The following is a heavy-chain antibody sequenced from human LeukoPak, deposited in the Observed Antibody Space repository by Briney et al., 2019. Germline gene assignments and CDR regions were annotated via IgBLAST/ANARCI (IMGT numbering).Heavy chain of an antibody. CDR3: ARTGIEPEAYYDSSGSPYYYYYYMDV. V-gene: IGHV1-69*06. Sequence: SVKVSCKASGGTFSSYAISWVRQAPGPGLEWMGRIIPIFGTANYAQKFQGRVTITADKSTSTAYMELSSLRSEDTAVYYCARTGIEPEAYYDSSGSPYYYYYYMDVWGKGTTVTVSS. CDR1: GGTFSSYA. D-gene: IGHD3-22*01. CDR2: IIPIFGTA. J-gene: IGHJ6*03.